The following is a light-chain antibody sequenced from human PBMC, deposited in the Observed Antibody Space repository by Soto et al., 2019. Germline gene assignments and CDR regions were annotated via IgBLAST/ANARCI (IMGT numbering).Light chain of an antibody. Sequence: DIQLTQSPSFLSASVGDTVTITCRACQDMNTYIARYQHTPGKAPKLLIYGASTLQSGVPARFSGSESGAVFTLRISSLQPEDFATYYCQQLNSYPLTFGGGTKVDI. CDR1: QDMNTY. CDR2: GAS. V-gene: IGKV1-9*01. J-gene: IGKJ4*01. CDR3: QQLNSYPLT.